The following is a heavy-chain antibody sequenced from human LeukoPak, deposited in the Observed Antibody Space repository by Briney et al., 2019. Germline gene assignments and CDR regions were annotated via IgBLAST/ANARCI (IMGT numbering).Heavy chain of an antibody. CDR3: AKMGLKQWPYNYFDY. CDR1: GFSFDNHV. J-gene: IGHJ4*02. D-gene: IGHD6-19*01. CDR2: ITEGGDRT. V-gene: IGHV3-23*01. Sequence: PGGSLRLSCTASGFSFDNHVMTWVRQPPGEGLEWVSGITEGGDRTYYADTVKGRFTISRDNSKNTLYLQMNSLRAEDTAVYYCAKMGLKQWPYNYFDYWGQGTLVTVSS.